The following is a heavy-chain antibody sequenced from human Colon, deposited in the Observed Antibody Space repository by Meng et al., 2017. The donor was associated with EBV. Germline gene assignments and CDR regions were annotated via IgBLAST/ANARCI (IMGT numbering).Heavy chain of an antibody. CDR3: ARGPGGSYYLYYFDY. V-gene: IGHV4-34*01. J-gene: IGHJ4*02. CDR1: GGSFSGYY. CDR2: INHSGST. Sequence: QVRLQQSGAGLLKPSEPLSLTCAVYGGSFSGYYWSWIRQPPEKGLEWIGEINHSGSTNYNPSLKSRVTISVDTSKKQFSLKLSSVTAADTAVYYCARGPGGSYYLYYFDYWGQGTLVTVSS. D-gene: IGHD1-26*01.